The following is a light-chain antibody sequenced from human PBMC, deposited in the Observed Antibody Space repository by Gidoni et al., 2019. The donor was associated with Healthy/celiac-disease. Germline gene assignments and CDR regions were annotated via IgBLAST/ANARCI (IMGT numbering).Light chain of an antibody. Sequence: DIQMTQSPSSLSASVGDRVTITCRASQSISSYLNWYQQKPGKAPKLLIYAASSLQSGVPSRFSGSGSWTDFTLTISSLQPEDFATYYCQQSYSTREFTFGPGTKVDIK. CDR1: QSISSY. J-gene: IGKJ3*01. CDR3: QQSYSTREFT. V-gene: IGKV1-39*01. CDR2: AAS.